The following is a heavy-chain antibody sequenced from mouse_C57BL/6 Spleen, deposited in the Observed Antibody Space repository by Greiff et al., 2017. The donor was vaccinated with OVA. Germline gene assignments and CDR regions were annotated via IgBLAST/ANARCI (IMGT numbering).Heavy chain of an antibody. CDR3: TTVVAHYAMDY. Sequence: EVQLQQSGAELVRPGASVKLSCTASGFNIKDDYMHWVKQRPEQGLEWIGWIDPENGDTEYASKFQGKATITADTSSNTAYLQLSSLTSEDTAVYYCTTVVAHYAMDYWGQGTSVTVSS. CDR2: IDPENGDT. CDR1: GFNIKDDY. J-gene: IGHJ4*01. V-gene: IGHV14-4*01. D-gene: IGHD1-1*01.